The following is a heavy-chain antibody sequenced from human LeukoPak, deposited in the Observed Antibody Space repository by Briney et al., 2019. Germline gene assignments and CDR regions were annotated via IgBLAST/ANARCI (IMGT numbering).Heavy chain of an antibody. V-gene: IGHV3-21*01. D-gene: IGHD6-6*01. Sequence: GGSLRLSCAASGFTFSSYSMNWVRQAPGKGLEWVSSISSSSHIYYAASVKGRFTIFSDNAKNSLYLQMNSRRAEDTAVYYCARDSGSSSRDYWGQGTVVTVPS. J-gene: IGHJ4*02. CDR2: ISSSSHI. CDR3: ARDSGSSSRDY. CDR1: GFTFSSYS.